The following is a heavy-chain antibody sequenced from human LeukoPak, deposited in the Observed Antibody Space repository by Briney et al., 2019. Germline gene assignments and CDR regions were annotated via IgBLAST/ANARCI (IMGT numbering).Heavy chain of an antibody. CDR1: GFTFSNHG. CDR3: ARDVGWSQYYFDF. D-gene: IGHD2-15*01. CDR2: ISGSGGST. J-gene: IGHJ4*02. V-gene: IGHV3-23*01. Sequence: GGSLRLSCAASGFTFSNHGMSWDRQAPGKVPEWVAAISGSGGSTYYADSVKGRFTISRDNAKNTLYLLMKSLRAEDTAVYYCARDVGWSQYYFDFWGQGTLVTVSS.